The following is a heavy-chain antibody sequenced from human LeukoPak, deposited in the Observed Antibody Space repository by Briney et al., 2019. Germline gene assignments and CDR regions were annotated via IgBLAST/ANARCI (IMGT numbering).Heavy chain of an antibody. CDR3: ARVRPHYDSSGPRDYYYMDV. J-gene: IGHJ6*03. CDR1: GFTFSSYW. CDR2: IKQDGSEK. D-gene: IGHD3-22*01. V-gene: IGHV3-7*01. Sequence: GGSLRLSCAASGFTFSSYWMSWVRQAPGKGLEWVANIKQDGSEKYYVDSVKGRFTISRDNAKNSLYLQMNSLRAEDTAVYYCARVRPHYDSSGPRDYYYMDVWGKGTTVTVSS.